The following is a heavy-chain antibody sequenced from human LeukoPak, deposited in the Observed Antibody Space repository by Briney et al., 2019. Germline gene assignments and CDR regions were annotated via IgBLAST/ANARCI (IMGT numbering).Heavy chain of an antibody. CDR3: ARTPGSGYYPIDY. V-gene: IGHV4-30-2*01. Sequence: SETLSLTCAVSGGSISSGGYSWSWIRQPPGKGLEWIGYIYHSGSTYYNPSLKSRVTISVDRSKNQFSLKLSSVTAADTAVYYCARTPGSGYYPIDYWGQGTLVTVSS. D-gene: IGHD3-22*01. J-gene: IGHJ4*02. CDR1: GGSISSGGYS. CDR2: IYHSGST.